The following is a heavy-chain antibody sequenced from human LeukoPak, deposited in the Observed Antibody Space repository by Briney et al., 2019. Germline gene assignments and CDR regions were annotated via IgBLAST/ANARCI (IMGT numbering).Heavy chain of an antibody. CDR3: ARDRLGDPKPYYYYYGMDV. CDR1: GGTFSSYT. CDR2: IIPILGIA. V-gene: IGHV1-69*04. J-gene: IGHJ6*02. D-gene: IGHD2-21*02. Sequence: ASVKVPCKASGGTFSSYTISWVRQAPGQGLEWMGRIIPILGIANYAQKFQGRVTITADKSTSTAYMELSSLRSEDTAVYYCARDRLGDPKPYYYYYGMDVWGQGTTVTVSS.